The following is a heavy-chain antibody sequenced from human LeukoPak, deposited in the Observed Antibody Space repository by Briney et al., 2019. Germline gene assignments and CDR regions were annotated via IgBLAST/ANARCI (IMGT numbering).Heavy chain of an antibody. J-gene: IGHJ4*02. D-gene: IGHD3-3*01. CDR3: ARDHYDFWSGYSDY. Sequence: GGSLRLSCAASGFTFSTYCMSWVRQAPGKGLEWVSVIYSDGSTYYADSVKGRFTISRDNSKNALYLQMNSLRAEDTAVYYCARDHYDFWSGYSDYWGQGTLVTVSS. CDR1: GFTFSTYC. V-gene: IGHV3-53*05. CDR2: IYSDGST.